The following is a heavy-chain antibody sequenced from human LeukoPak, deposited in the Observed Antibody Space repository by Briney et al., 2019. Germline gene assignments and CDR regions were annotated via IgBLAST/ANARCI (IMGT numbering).Heavy chain of an antibody. CDR1: GFIFSTYG. CDR3: AKDQQLQPFHY. V-gene: IGHV3-30*02. D-gene: IGHD2-2*01. J-gene: IGHJ4*01. Sequence: GGSLRLSCAASGFIFSTYGMHWVRQAPGKGLEWVAFIQFDGNDKFYADSVKGRFTISRDNSKNTLYLQLNSLRPEDTSVYYCAKDQQLQPFHYWGHGTLVTVSS. CDR2: IQFDGNDK.